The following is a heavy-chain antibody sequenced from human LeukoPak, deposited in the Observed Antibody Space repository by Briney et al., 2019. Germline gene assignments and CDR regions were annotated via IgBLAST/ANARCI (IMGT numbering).Heavy chain of an antibody. D-gene: IGHD6-13*01. CDR2: ISSSSSYI. Sequence: GGSLRLSCAASGFTFSSYSMNWVRQAPGKGLEWVSSISSSSSYIYYADSVKGRFTISRDNAKNSLYLQTNSLRAEDTAVYYCARDRAAAGDDAFDIWGQGTMVTVSS. J-gene: IGHJ3*02. CDR1: GFTFSSYS. V-gene: IGHV3-21*01. CDR3: ARDRAAAGDDAFDI.